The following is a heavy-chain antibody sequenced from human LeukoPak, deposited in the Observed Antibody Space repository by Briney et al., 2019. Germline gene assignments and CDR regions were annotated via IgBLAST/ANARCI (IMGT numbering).Heavy chain of an antibody. D-gene: IGHD3-10*01. Sequence: ETLSLTCTVSGGSINSYYWSWIRQPPGKGLEWIGYIHHSGSTNYNPSLKSRVTISVDTSKNQFSLDLSSVTAADTAVYYCARPMIRGVNDALDIWGQGTMVPVSS. CDR3: ARPMIRGVNDALDI. CDR1: GGSINSYY. J-gene: IGHJ3*02. V-gene: IGHV4-59*08. CDR2: IHHSGST.